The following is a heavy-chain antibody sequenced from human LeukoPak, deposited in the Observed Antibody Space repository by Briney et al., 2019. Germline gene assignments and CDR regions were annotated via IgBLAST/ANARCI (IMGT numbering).Heavy chain of an antibody. J-gene: IGHJ4*02. Sequence: GGSLRLSCAASGFIFSSYWMHWVRQAPGKGLEWVSGISWNSGSIGYADSVKGRFTISRDNAKNSLYLQMNSLRAEDTALYYCAKGGYSYGPRYYFDYWGQGTLVTVSS. CDR3: AKGGYSYGPRYYFDY. CDR1: GFIFSSYW. D-gene: IGHD5-18*01. CDR2: ISWNSGSI. V-gene: IGHV3-9*01.